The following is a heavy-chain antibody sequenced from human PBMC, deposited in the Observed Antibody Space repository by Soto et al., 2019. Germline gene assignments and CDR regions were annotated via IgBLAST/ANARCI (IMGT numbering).Heavy chain of an antibody. D-gene: IGHD2-2*01. V-gene: IGHV4-30-2*01. J-gene: IGHJ6*02. CDR2: IYHSGST. CDR3: ASGKYCISTSCYGGNYYYGMDV. CDR1: GGSISSGGYS. Sequence: QLQLQESGSGLVKPSQTLSLTCAVSGGSISSGGYSWSWIRQPPGKGLEWIGYIYHSGSTYYNPSLKSRVTISVDRSKHQFSLKLSSVTAADTAVYYCASGKYCISTSCYGGNYYYGMDVWGQGTTVTVSS.